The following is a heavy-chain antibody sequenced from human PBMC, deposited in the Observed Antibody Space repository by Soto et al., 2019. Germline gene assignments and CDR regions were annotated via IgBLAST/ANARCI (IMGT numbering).Heavy chain of an antibody. D-gene: IGHD6-19*01. CDR2: ISAYNGNT. Sequence: ASVKVSCKASGYTFTSYGISWVRQAPGQGLERMGWISAYNGNTNYAQKLQGRVTMTTDTSTSTAYMELRSLRSDDTAVYYCARAREDMVWQWLAPYYFDYWGQGTLVTVSS. CDR1: GYTFTSYG. V-gene: IGHV1-18*01. J-gene: IGHJ4*02. CDR3: ARAREDMVWQWLAPYYFDY.